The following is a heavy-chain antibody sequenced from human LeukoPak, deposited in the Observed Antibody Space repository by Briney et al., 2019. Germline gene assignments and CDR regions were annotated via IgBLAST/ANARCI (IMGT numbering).Heavy chain of an antibody. V-gene: IGHV1-69*13. J-gene: IGHJ6*02. Sequence: GASVKVSCKASGYTFTSYAISWVRQAPGQGLEWMGGIIPIFGTANYAQKFQGRVTITADESTSTAYMELSSLRSEDTAVYYCASSWTAAEVSYYYGMDVWGQGTTVTVSS. D-gene: IGHD6-13*01. CDR2: IIPIFGTA. CDR3: ASSWTAAEVSYYYGMDV. CDR1: GYTFTSYA.